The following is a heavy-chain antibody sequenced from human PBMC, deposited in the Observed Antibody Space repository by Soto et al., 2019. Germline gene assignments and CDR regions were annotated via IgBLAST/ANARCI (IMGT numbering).Heavy chain of an antibody. CDR2: INPNSGGT. V-gene: IGHV1-2*02. Sequence: ASVKVSCKASGYTFTGYYMHWVRQAPGQGLEWMGWINPNSGGTNYAQKFQGRVTMTRDTSISTAYMELSRLRSDDTAVYYCAREGYYDSSGPASYGMDVWGQGTTVT. D-gene: IGHD3-22*01. CDR1: GYTFTGYY. CDR3: AREGYYDSSGPASYGMDV. J-gene: IGHJ6*02.